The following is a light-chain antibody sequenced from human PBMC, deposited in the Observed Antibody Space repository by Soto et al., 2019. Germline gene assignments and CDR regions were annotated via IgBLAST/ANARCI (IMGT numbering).Light chain of an antibody. J-gene: IGKJ1*01. CDR2: AAS. V-gene: IGKV1-9*01. Sequence: DIQLTQSPSFLSASVGDRVTITCRASQGISSYLAWYQQQPGKAPKLLIHAASTLQSGVPSRFSGSGSGTEFTLTVSSLQPEDFATYYCQQLNNYPRTFGQGTKGEIK. CDR1: QGISSY. CDR3: QQLNNYPRT.